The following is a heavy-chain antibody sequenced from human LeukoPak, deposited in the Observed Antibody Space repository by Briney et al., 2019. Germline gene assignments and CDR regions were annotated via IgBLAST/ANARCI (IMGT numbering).Heavy chain of an antibody. CDR2: IYYSGST. Sequence: PSETLSLTCTASGASISSYYWSWIRQPPGKGLEWLGYIYYSGSTNYNPSLKSRVTISVDTSKNQFSLKLSSVTAADTAVYYCARVLDYYDSSGYYPWGQGTLVTVSS. D-gene: IGHD3-22*01. J-gene: IGHJ5*02. CDR3: ARVLDYYDSSGYYP. V-gene: IGHV4-59*01. CDR1: GASISSYY.